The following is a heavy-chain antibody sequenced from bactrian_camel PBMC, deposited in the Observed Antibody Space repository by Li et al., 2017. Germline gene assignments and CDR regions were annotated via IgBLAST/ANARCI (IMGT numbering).Heavy chain of an antibody. V-gene: IGHV3-2*01. CDR1: EFAFSSYY. D-gene: IGHD5*01. CDR3: TTGDVEVPPRYDY. Sequence: HVQLVESGGGLVQPGGSLRLSCAASEFAFSSYYMTWVRQAPGKGLEWVSSINIDGRNAYYHDSVEGRFTISRDNTRNTVSLQMNSLKSEDTARYFCTTGDVEVPPRYDYWGQGTQVTVS. CDR2: INIDGRNA. J-gene: IGHJ4*01.